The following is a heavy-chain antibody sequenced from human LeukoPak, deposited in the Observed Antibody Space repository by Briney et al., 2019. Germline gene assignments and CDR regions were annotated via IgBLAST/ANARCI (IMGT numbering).Heavy chain of an antibody. CDR1: GGSISSGGYY. D-gene: IGHD6-13*01. V-gene: IGHV4-30-2*01. CDR2: IYHSGST. CDR3: ARERQQLGGPGYYYYMDV. J-gene: IGHJ6*03. Sequence: SETLSLTCTVSGGSISSGGYYWSWIRQPPGKGLEWIGYIYHSGSTYYNPSLKSRVTISVDRSKNQFSLKLSSVTAADTAVYYCARERQQLGGPGYYYYMDVWGKGTTVTVSS.